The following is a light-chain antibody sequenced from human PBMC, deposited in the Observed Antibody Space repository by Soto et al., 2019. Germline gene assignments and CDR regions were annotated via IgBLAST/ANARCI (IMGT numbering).Light chain of an antibody. J-gene: IGLJ1*01. V-gene: IGLV2-14*01. CDR2: EVD. CDR1: SSDVGGFNY. CDR3: FSYRSTGTRV. Sequence: QSALTQPASVSGSPGQSITISCTGSSSDVGGFNYVSWYQQHPGKAPKLMIYEVDYRPSGVSSRFSGSKSGNTASLTISGLQAEDEADYYCFSYRSTGTRVFGTGTKVTVL.